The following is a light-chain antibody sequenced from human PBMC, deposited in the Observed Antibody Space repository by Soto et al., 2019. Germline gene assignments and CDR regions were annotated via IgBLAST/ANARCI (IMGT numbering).Light chain of an antibody. CDR2: GAS. Sequence: DIQLTQSPSFLSASVGDRVTISCRASHGISDYLAWYQQKPGKAPKLLIYGASTLQSGVPSRFSGSASGTEFTLTISSLQPEDFATYFCQQFNAYPRTFGGGTKLEIK. V-gene: IGKV1-9*01. CDR1: HGISDY. CDR3: QQFNAYPRT. J-gene: IGKJ4*01.